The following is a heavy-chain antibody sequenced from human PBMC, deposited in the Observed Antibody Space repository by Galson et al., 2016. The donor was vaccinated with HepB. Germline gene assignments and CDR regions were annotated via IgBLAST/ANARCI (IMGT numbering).Heavy chain of an antibody. D-gene: IGHD6-6*01. J-gene: IGHJ6*02. Sequence: SCAASGFMFSSYWMHWVRRAPGKGLVWVSRINTDGKSTSYADSVKGRVTISRDNAKNTLYLQMISLRAEDTAVYYCARSTGQLAARPDYYYHGMDVWGQGTTVTVSS. CDR1: GFMFSSYW. CDR2: INTDGKST. CDR3: ARSTGQLAARPDYYYHGMDV. V-gene: IGHV3-74*01.